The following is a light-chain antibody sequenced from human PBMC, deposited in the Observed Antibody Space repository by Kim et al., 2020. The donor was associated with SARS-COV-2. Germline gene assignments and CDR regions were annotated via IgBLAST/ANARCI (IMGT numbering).Light chain of an antibody. J-gene: IGLJ3*02. CDR1: SSDVGGSEY. V-gene: IGLV2-14*03. Sequence: GQWITISCTGTSSDVGGSEYVSWYQQYPGKAPELILYDVSDRPSGVSNRFSGSKSGNTASLTISGLQAEDEADYYCSSYTTTDTLVFGGGTQLTVL. CDR2: DVS. CDR3: SSYTTTDTLV.